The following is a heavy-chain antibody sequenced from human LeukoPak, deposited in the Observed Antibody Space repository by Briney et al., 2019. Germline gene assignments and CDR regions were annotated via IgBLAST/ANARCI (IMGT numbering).Heavy chain of an antibody. CDR3: ARPIAVAGTEYYGMDV. Sequence: GESLKISCKGSGYSFTSYWIGWVRQMPGKGLEWMGIIYPGDSDTRYSPSLQGQVTISADKSISTAYLQWSSLKASDTAMYYCARPIAVAGTEYYGMDVWGQGTTVTVSS. CDR1: GYSFTSYW. CDR2: IYPGDSDT. J-gene: IGHJ6*02. V-gene: IGHV5-51*03. D-gene: IGHD6-19*01.